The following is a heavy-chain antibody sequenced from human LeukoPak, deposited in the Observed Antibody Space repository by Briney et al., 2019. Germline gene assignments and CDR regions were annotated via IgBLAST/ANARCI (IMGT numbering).Heavy chain of an antibody. CDR2: INHGGST. J-gene: IGHJ4*02. V-gene: IGHV4-34*01. CDR3: ARGRYVTTRGGAAAGFLDY. CDR1: GGSFSGHY. Sequence: ASETLSLTCAVSGGSFSGHYWNWIRQPPGKGLEWIGEINHGGSTNYNPSLKSRVTISVDTSQNQFSLRLSSVTAADTAVYYCARGRYVTTRGGAAAGFLDYWGQGTLVTVSS. D-gene: IGHD6-13*01.